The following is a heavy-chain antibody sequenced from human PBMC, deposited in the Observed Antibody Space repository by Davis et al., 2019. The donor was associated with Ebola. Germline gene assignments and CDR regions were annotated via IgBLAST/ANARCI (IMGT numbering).Heavy chain of an antibody. J-gene: IGHJ6*02. CDR3: VRDNRRGYGMDV. Sequence: PGGSLRLSCAASEFTFSAHSMNWVRQAPGKELDWISYISGGSRTIYYADSVKGRFTISRDNAKNSLYLQMNSLRDEDTAVYYCVRDNRRGYGMDVWGQGTTVTVSS. V-gene: IGHV3-48*02. CDR1: EFTFSAHS. CDR2: ISGGSRTI.